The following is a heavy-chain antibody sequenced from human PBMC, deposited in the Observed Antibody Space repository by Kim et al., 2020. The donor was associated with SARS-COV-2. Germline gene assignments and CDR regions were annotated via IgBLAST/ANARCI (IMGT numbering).Heavy chain of an antibody. Sequence: GGSLRLSCAASGFTFNNAWMSWVRQAPGKGLEWVGRIKSKTDGGTTDYAAPVKGRFTISRDDSKNTLYLQMNSLKTEDTAVYYCISGYDYDVDYYYGMDVWGQGTTVTVSS. D-gene: IGHD5-12*01. CDR3: ISGYDYDVDYYYGMDV. V-gene: IGHV3-15*01. CDR2: IKSKTDGGTT. J-gene: IGHJ6*02. CDR1: GFTFNNAW.